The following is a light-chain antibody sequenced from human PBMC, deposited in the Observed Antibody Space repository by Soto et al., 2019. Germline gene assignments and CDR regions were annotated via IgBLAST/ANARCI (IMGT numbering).Light chain of an antibody. J-gene: IGLJ1*01. CDR2: DVS. CDR1: SSDVGGYNY. V-gene: IGLV2-14*01. Sequence: QSALTQPASVSGSPGQSITIYCTGTSSDVGGYNYVSWYQQHPGKAPKLIIYDVSVRPSGVSNRFSGSKSGNTASLTISGLQAEDEADYYCSSYAGSSTLYVFGIGTKLTVL. CDR3: SSYAGSSTLYV.